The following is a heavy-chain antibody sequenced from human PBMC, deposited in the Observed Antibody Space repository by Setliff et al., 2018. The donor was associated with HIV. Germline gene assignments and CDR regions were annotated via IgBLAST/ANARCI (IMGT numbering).Heavy chain of an antibody. V-gene: IGHV4-61*09. CDR2: IYTSGST. J-gene: IGHJ4*02. D-gene: IGHD6-25*01. CDR1: GGSVSSSGYY. Sequence: PSETLSLTCSVSGGSVSSSGYYWSWIRQSAEKGLEWIGHIYTSGSTNYNPSLRSRVTISVDTSKNLFSLKLSSVTAADTAVYYCARGYGAAGGGYWGQGTLVTVS. CDR3: ARGYGAAGGGY.